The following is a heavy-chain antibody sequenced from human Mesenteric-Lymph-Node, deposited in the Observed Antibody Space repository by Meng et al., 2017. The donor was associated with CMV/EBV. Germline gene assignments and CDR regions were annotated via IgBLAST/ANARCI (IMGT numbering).Heavy chain of an antibody. CDR2: INPNSGGT. V-gene: IGHV1-2*02. J-gene: IGHJ6*02. D-gene: IGHD3-3*01. CDR3: ARDGRGVFWSGYYRDYYYGMDV. CDR1: GYTFTHYA. Sequence: ASVKVSCKASGYTFTHYAVHWVRQAPGQGLEWMGWINPNSGGTNYAQKFQGRVTMTRDTSISTAYMELSRLRSDDTAVYYCARDGRGVFWSGYYRDYYYGMDVWGQGTTVTVSS.